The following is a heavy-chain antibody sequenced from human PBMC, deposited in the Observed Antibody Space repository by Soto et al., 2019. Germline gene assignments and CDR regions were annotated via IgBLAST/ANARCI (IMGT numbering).Heavy chain of an antibody. V-gene: IGHV4-39*01. Sequence: SETLSLTCTVSGGSISSSSYYWGWIRQPPGKGLEWIGSIYYSGSTYYNPSLKSRVTISVDTSKNQFSLKLSSVTAADTAVYYCMLGSGWKDFDYWGRGTLVTVSS. D-gene: IGHD3-22*01. CDR2: IYYSGST. J-gene: IGHJ4*02. CDR1: GGSISSSSYY. CDR3: MLGSGWKDFDY.